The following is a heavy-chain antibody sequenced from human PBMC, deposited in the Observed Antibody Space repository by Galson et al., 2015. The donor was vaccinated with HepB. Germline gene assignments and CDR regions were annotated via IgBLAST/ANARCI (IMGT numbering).Heavy chain of an antibody. V-gene: IGHV3-7*05. J-gene: IGHJ4*02. Sequence: SLRLSCAAAGFTFSGYWMTWVRQAPGKGLEWVANIKEDESEKYYVDSVKGRFTISRDNAKKSLYLQLNSLRAEDTAVYFCARFAGGGYSTSWYRSGFDYWGQGTLVIVSS. CDR1: GFTFSGYW. CDR2: IKEDESEK. D-gene: IGHD6-13*01. CDR3: ARFAGGGYSTSWYRSGFDY.